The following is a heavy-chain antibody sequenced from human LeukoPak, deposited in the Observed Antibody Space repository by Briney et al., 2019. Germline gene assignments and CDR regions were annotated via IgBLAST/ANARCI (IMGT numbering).Heavy chain of an antibody. CDR1: GFTFKNYW. J-gene: IGHJ4*02. V-gene: IGHV3-7*04. CDR2: IEADGTEK. D-gene: IGHD6-13*01. Sequence: GGSLRLSCVASGFTFKNYWMSWVRQAPGKGLEWVSNIEADGTEKYYVDSVKGRFTVSRDNARNSLYLQMSSLRVEDTAVYYCARDPAAWDYWGQGTLVTVSS. CDR3: ARDPAAWDY.